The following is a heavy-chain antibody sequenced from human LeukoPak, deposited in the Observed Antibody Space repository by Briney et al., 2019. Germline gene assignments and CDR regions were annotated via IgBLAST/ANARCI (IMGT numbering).Heavy chain of an antibody. CDR2: IRYDGSNK. J-gene: IGHJ4*02. CDR1: GFTFSSYG. V-gene: IGHV3-30*02. CDR3: AKDLTDSSAFDY. Sequence: GGSLRLSCVASGFTFSSYGMYWVRQAPGKGLEWVAIIRYDGSNKYYADSVKGRFTISRDNSKNTLYLQMNSLRAEDTAVYYCAKDLTDSSAFDYWGQGTLVTVSS. D-gene: IGHD4-11*01.